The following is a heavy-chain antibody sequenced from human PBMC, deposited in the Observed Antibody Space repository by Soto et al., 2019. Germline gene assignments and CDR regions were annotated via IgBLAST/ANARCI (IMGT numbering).Heavy chain of an antibody. Sequence: EVQLLESGGGLVQPGGSLRLSCAASGFTFSSYAMSWVRQTPGKGLEWVSGISGGGGNTYYADSVTGRFTISRDNSRNTLCLQRIRLGAADTAIYYCAKGRGAGARLSGMAVAGIPSWRQATLVTVSS. J-gene: IGHJ5*02. V-gene: IGHV3-23*01. CDR1: GFTFSSYA. D-gene: IGHD6-19*01. CDR2: ISGGGGNT. CDR3: AKGRGAGARLSGMAVAGIPS.